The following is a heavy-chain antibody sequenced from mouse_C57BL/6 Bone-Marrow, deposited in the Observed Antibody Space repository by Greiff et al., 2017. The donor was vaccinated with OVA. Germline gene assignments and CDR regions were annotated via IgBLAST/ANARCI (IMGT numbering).Heavy chain of an antibody. J-gene: IGHJ3*01. Sequence: DVMLVESGGGLVKPGGSLKLSCAASGFTFSSYAMSWVRQTPDKRLEWVATISDGGSYTYYPDNVKGRFTISRDNAKNNLYLQMSHLKSEDTAMYDCARWDDYDAAYWGQGTLVTVSA. CDR1: GFTFSSYA. V-gene: IGHV5-4*03. D-gene: IGHD2-4*01. CDR2: ISDGGSYT. CDR3: ARWDDYDAAY.